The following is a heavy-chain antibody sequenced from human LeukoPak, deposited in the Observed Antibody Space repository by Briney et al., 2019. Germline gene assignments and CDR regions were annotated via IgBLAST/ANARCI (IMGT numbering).Heavy chain of an antibody. V-gene: IGHV4-34*01. CDR2: INHSGST. Sequence: SETLSLTCAVYGGSFSGYYWSWIRQPPGKGLEWIGEINHSGSTNYNPSLKSRVTISVDTSKNQFSLKLSSVTAAGTAVYYCARDYGDYDLSYMDVWGKGTTVTVSS. J-gene: IGHJ6*03. CDR1: GGSFSGYY. D-gene: IGHD4-17*01. CDR3: ARDYGDYDLSYMDV.